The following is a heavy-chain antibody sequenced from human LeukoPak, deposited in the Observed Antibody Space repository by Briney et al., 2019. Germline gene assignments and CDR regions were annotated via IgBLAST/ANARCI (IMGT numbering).Heavy chain of an antibody. CDR3: TRGPRNGHLGDD. V-gene: IGHV1-8*01. D-gene: IGHD1-14*01. CDR1: GYTFTSYD. CDR2: MNPNNGNT. Sequence: ASVKVSCKASGYTFTSYDINWARQATGQGLEWMGWMNPNNGNTGYAQKFQGRVTMTRNTSINTAYMELSSLRFEDTAVYYCTRGPRNGHLGDDWGQGTTVTVSS. J-gene: IGHJ6*02.